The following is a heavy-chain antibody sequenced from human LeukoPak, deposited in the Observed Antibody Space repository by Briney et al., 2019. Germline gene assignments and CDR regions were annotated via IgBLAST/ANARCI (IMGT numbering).Heavy chain of an antibody. CDR3: ARSSIAARGWFDP. V-gene: IGHV3-7*05. D-gene: IGHD6-6*01. CDR1: GFIFSNYW. Sequence: PGGSLRLSCSASGFIFSNYWMTWVRQAPGKGLEWVANIKQDGSEKYYVDSVKGRFTISRDNAKNSLYLQMNSLRAEDTAVYYCARSSIAARGWFDPWGQGTLVTVSS. J-gene: IGHJ5*02. CDR2: IKQDGSEK.